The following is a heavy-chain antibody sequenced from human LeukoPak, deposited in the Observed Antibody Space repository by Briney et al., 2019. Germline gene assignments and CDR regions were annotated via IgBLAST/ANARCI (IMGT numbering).Heavy chain of an antibody. CDR2: INHNGNVN. CDR1: GFTFSSYW. V-gene: IGHV3-7*03. Sequence: PGGSLRLSCAASGFTFSSYWMNWARQAPGKGLEWVASINHNGNVNYYVDSVKGRFTISRDNAKNSLYLQMNSLRAEDTAVYYCAKNPKVRLIVVVTNSGGYYFDYWAREPWSPSPQ. CDR3: AKNPKVRLIVVVTNSGGYYFDY. J-gene: IGHJ4*02. D-gene: IGHD3-22*01.